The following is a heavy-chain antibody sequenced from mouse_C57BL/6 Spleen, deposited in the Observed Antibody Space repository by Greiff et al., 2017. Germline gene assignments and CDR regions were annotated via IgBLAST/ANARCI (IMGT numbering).Heavy chain of an antibody. CDR3: ARSETSYAMDY. J-gene: IGHJ4*01. Sequence: QVQLQQSGAELVKPGASVKISCKASGYAFSSYWMNWVKQRPGKGLAWIGQIYPGDGDTNYTGKFKGKATLTADKSSSTAYMQLSSLTSEDTAVYFCARSETSYAMDYWGQGTSVTVSS. CDR1: GYAFSSYW. CDR2: IYPGDGDT. V-gene: IGHV1-80*01.